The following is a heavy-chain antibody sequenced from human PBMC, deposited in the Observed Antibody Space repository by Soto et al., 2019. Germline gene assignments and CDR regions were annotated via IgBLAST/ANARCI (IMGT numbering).Heavy chain of an antibody. CDR3: ARSVMIRGFRYYGMDV. CDR2: IWYDGSNK. D-gene: IGHD3-10*01. J-gene: IGHJ6*02. Sequence: GGSLRLSCAASGFTFSSYGMHWVRQAPGKGLEWVAVIWYDGSNKYYADSVKGRFTISRDNSKNTLYLQMNSLRAEDTAVYYCARSVMIRGFRYYGMDVWGQGTTVTVSS. V-gene: IGHV3-33*01. CDR1: GFTFSSYG.